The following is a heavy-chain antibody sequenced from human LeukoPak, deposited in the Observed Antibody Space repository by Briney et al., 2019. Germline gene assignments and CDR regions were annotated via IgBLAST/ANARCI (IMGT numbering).Heavy chain of an antibody. V-gene: IGHV4-34*01. J-gene: IGHJ4*02. CDR3: ARDLMT. CDR2: ITHSGST. CDR1: GGSFSGKY. Sequence: SETLSLTCAVYGGSFSGKYWTWIRQPPHKGLEWIGEITHSGSTYYNPSLKSRVTISVDTSRNQFSLKLNSVTAADTAVYYCARDLMTWGQGTLVTVSS.